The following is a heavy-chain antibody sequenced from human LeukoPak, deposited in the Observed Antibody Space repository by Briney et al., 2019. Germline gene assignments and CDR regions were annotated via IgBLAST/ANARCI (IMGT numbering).Heavy chain of an antibody. V-gene: IGHV4-34*01. CDR3: ARLVGLRLGY. J-gene: IGHJ4*02. D-gene: IGHD2-8*02. CDR2: INHSGST. CDR1: GGSFSGYY. Sequence: PSETLSLTCAVYGGSFSGYYWSWIRQPPGKGLEWIGEINHSGSTNYNPSLKSRVTISVDTSKNQFSLKLSSVTAADTAVYYCARLVGLRLGYWGQGTLVTVSS.